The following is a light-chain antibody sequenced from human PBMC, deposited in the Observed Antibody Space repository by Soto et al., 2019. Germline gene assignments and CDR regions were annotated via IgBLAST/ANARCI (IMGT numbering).Light chain of an antibody. J-gene: IGLJ2*01. CDR3: ASWDDRLGAVI. CDR1: RSNVESNT. V-gene: IGLV1-44*01. CDR2: SND. Sequence: QSALTQPPSASGTPGQRVTISCSGSRSNVESNTVSWYQQLPGTAPKLLIYSNDQWPSGVPDRFSGSKSGTSASLAISGLQSEDEAVYYCASWDDRLGAVIFGGGTKVTVL.